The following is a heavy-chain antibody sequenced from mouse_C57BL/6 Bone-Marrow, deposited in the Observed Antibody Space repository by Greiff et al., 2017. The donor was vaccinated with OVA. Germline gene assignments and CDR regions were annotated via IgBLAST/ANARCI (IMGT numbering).Heavy chain of an antibody. CDR2: IDPETGGT. CDR3: TRCWGDYDGWFAY. D-gene: IGHD2-4*01. CDR1: GYTFTDYE. V-gene: IGHV1-15*01. Sequence: VQLQQSGAELVRPGASVTLSCKASGYTFTDYEMHWVKQTPVHGLEWIGAIDPETGGTAYNQKFKGKAILTADKSASTAYMELRSLTSEDSAVYYCTRCWGDYDGWFAYWGQGTLVTVSA. J-gene: IGHJ3*01.